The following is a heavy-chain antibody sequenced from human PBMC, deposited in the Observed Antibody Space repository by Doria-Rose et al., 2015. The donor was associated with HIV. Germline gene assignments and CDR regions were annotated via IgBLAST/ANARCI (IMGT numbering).Heavy chain of an antibody. CDR1: GGSISSYY. J-gene: IGHJ6*03. CDR3: ARFRPSRGIYYSLDV. CDR2: IYSSGST. V-gene: IGHV4-4*09. D-gene: IGHD3-10*01. Sequence: QVQLQESGPGLVKPAETLSLTCTVSGGSISSYYWNWIRQPPGQGLEWIGYIYSSGSTHYNSSPTARVAISIDEPKTRFAWKLSLAPATDTAVYYCARFRPSRGIYYSLDVWGKGTTVTVSS.